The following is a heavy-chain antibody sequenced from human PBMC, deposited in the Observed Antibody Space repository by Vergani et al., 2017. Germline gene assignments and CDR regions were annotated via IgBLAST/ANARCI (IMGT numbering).Heavy chain of an antibody. CDR1: GYTFTSYR. J-gene: IGHJ1*01. Sequence: QAHLVQSGAEVKKPGASVKVSCKASGYTFTSYRISWVRQSPGQGFEWMGWISAYNVKTNYAQKLQGRVTMTTDTSTSTAYRELRSLRSDDTAGYYCAVTEPFFQYWGQGTLVTVSS. CDR3: AVTEPFFQY. CDR2: ISAYNVKT. V-gene: IGHV1-18*01. D-gene: IGHD1-14*01.